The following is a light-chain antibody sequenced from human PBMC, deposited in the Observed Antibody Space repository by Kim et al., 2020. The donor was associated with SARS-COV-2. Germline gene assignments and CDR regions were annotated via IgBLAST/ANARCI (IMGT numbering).Light chain of an antibody. J-gene: IGLJ1*01. CDR3: CSYASRITYV. V-gene: IGLV2-23*02. CDR2: EVN. CDR1: SSDVGGYNL. Sequence: QSALTQPASVSGSPGQSITISCTGTSSDVGGYNLVSWYQQHPGKAPKLMIYEVNKRPSGVSNRFSGSKSGNTASLTISGLQAEDEADYYCCSYASRITYVFGTGTKVTVL.